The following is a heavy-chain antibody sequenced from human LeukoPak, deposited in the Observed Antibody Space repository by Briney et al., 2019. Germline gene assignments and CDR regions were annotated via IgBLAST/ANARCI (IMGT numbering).Heavy chain of an antibody. CDR2: IKEDGSEE. D-gene: IGHD4-17*01. Sequence: QPGGTLRLSCAASGFTFSSYWMSWVRQAPGKGLEWVANIKEDGSEEYYVDSVKGRFTISRDNAKNSVYMQMNNLRAEDTAVYYCARDGLTVTPDAFDIWGQGTMVTVSS. J-gene: IGHJ3*02. V-gene: IGHV3-7*01. CDR1: GFTFSSYW. CDR3: ARDGLTVTPDAFDI.